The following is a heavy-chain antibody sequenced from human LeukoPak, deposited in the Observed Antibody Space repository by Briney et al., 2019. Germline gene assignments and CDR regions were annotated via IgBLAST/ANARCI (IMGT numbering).Heavy chain of an antibody. CDR2: INHSGST. D-gene: IGHD2-2*01. J-gene: IGHJ6*03. CDR1: GGSISSGGYY. Sequence: SETLSLTCTVSGGSISSGGYYWSWIRQPPGKGLEWIGEINHSGSTNYNPSLKSRVTISVDTSKNQFSLKLSSVTAADTAVYYCARRIVVVPAAAQGGREDYYYMDVWGKGTTVTVSS. CDR3: ARRIVVVPAAAQGGREDYYYMDV. V-gene: IGHV4-39*07.